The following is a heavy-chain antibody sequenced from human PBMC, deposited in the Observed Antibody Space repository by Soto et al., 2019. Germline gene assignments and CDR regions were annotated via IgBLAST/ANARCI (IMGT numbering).Heavy chain of an antibody. CDR3: ARDSEWLVTEGVDY. J-gene: IGHJ4*02. D-gene: IGHD6-19*01. CDR2: IWYDGSNK. V-gene: IGHV3-33*01. CDR1: GFTFSSYG. Sequence: QVQLVESGGGVVQPGRSLRLSCAASGFTFSSYGMHWVRQAPGKGLEWVAVIWYDGSNKYYADSVKGRFTISRDNSKNTLYRQMNSLRAEDTAVYYCARDSEWLVTEGVDYWGQGKLVTVS.